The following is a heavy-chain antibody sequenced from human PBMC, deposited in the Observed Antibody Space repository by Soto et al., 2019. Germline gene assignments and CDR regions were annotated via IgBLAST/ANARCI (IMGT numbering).Heavy chain of an antibody. CDR3: VRTRYQLHSSVLWIAP. D-gene: IGHD1-1*01. J-gene: IGHJ5*02. CDR2: INHVGGT. CDR1: CGFLSESY. Sequence: XESLSIPFAVYCGFLSESYWTWIRQPPGKGLEWIGEINHVGGTNYNPSLKSRVTMSVDTSQNQFSLRLISVTAADTAMYFCVRTRYQLHSSVLWIAPWGQGTPVTV. V-gene: IGHV4-34*01.